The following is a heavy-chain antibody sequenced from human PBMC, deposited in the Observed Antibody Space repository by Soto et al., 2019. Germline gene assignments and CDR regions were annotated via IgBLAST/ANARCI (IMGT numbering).Heavy chain of an antibody. CDR1: GFSLSATKES. J-gene: IGHJ4*02. CDR3: AHSPYNTTRTAFDS. CDR2: ISWDNDK. D-gene: IGHD3-3*01. V-gene: IGHV2-5*02. Sequence: QITLKESGPTLVKPTQTLTLTCTFSGFSLSATKESVGWLRQPPGKALEWLALISWDNDKRYRPSLKSRLTVTKDTSTNQVVLTTTDMDPVDAATYFFAHSPYNTTRTAFDSWGQGALVTVSS.